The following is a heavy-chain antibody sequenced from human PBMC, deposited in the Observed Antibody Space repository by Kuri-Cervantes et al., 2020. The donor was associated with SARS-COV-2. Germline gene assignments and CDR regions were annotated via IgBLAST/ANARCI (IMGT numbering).Heavy chain of an antibody. CDR2: IYYSGST. D-gene: IGHD4-17*01. Sequence: GSLRLSCTVSGGSISSSSYYWGWIRQPPGKGLEWIGSIYYSGSTYYNPSLKSRATISVDTSKNQFSLKLSSVTAADTAVYYCARLTTVTTFDYWGQGTLVTVSS. CDR3: ARLTTVTTFDY. J-gene: IGHJ4*02. V-gene: IGHV4-39*01. CDR1: GGSISSSSYY.